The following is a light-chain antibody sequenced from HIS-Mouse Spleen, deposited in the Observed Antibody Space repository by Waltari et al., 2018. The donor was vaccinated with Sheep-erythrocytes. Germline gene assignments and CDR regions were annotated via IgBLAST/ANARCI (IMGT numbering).Light chain of an antibody. J-gene: IGLJ1*01. V-gene: IGLV2-11*01. Sequence: QSALTQPRSVSGSPGQSVTISCTGTSSDVGGYNYVSWYQQHPGKAPTLMIYDVSKRPSGVLDRFSGSKSGNTASLTISGLQAEDEADYYCCSYAGSYTYVFGTGTKVTVL. CDR2: DVS. CDR1: SSDVGGYNY. CDR3: CSYAGSYTYV.